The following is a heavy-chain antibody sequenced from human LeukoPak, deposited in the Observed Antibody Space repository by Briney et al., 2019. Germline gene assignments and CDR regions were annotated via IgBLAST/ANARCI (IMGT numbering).Heavy chain of an antibody. CDR2: IKSKTDGGTT. J-gene: IGHJ4*02. CDR1: GFTFSNAW. D-gene: IGHD3-22*01. Sequence: GGSLRLSCAASGFTFSNAWMNWVRQAPGKGLEWVGRIKSKTDGGTTDYAAPVKGRFTISRDDSENTLYLQMNSLKTEDTAVYYCTTDTVYYDSSGYYSYYFDYWGQGTLVTVSS. V-gene: IGHV3-15*07. CDR3: TTDTVYYDSSGYYSYYFDY.